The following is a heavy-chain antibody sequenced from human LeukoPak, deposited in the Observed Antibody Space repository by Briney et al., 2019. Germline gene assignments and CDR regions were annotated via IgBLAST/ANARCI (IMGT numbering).Heavy chain of an antibody. CDR1: GFSFDDYA. Sequence: GGSLRLSCAASGFSFDDYAMHWVRQGPGKGLEWVSDISWDSGSITYADSVKGRFTTSRDNSKNTLYLQMNSLRAEDTAVYYCANLPSFGELLFAFDYWGQGTLVTVSS. CDR2: ISWDSGSI. CDR3: ANLPSFGELLFAFDY. V-gene: IGHV3-9*01. J-gene: IGHJ4*02. D-gene: IGHD3-10*01.